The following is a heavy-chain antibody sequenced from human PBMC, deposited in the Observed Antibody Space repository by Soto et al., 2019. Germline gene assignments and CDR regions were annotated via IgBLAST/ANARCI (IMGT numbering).Heavy chain of an antibody. V-gene: IGHV3-7*05. CDR2: INADGSVE. Sequence: EVELVQSGGGLVQPGGSLRLSCAASGLTFSSYWMSWVRQTPGKGLEWVAHINADGSVENYVDSVKRRFSISRDNAKNSLYLQMNSLRAEDTAVYYCARWHNCGQGTLVTVSS. J-gene: IGHJ4*02. CDR1: GLTFSSYW. CDR3: ARWHN.